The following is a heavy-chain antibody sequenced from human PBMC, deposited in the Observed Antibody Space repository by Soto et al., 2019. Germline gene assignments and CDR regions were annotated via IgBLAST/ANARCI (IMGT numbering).Heavy chain of an antibody. V-gene: IGHV2-70*01. J-gene: IGHJ6*03. D-gene: IGHD3-10*01. CDR3: ARITTQNYGSGSYCVGEDYYYYMDV. Sequence: GACPTLVNPTQTLTLTCTFPGFSLSTSGMCVSWIRQPPGKALEWLAHLDWGDDKYYSTSLKTRLTISKDTSKNQVVLTMTNMDPVDTATYYCARITTQNYGSGSYCVGEDYYYYMDVWGKGTTVTVSS. CDR1: GFSLSTSGMC. CDR2: LDWGDDK.